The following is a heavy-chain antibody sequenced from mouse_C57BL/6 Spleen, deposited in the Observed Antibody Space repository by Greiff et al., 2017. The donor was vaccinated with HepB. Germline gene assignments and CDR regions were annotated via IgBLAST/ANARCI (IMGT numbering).Heavy chain of an antibody. J-gene: IGHJ3*01. CDR2: IDPSDSYT. CDR1: GYTFTSYW. D-gene: IGHD1-1*01. V-gene: IGHV1-69*01. Sequence: QVQLQQPGAELVMPGASVKLSCKASGYTFTSYWMHWVKQRPGQGLEWIGEIDPSDSYTNYNQKFKGKSTLTVDKYSSTAYMQLSSLTSEDSAVYYCARVHYYGSSYPAWFAYWGQGTLVTVSA. CDR3: ARVHYYGSSYPAWFAY.